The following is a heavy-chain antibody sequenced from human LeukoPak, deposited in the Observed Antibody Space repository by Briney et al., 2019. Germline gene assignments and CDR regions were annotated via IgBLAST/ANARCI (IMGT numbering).Heavy chain of an antibody. CDR1: GFTFSSYG. J-gene: IGHJ4*02. CDR3: AKDLRSGWVDYFDY. V-gene: IGHV3-30*18. CDR2: ISYDGSNK. D-gene: IGHD6-19*01. Sequence: GGSVRLSCAASGFTFSSYGMHWVRQAPGKGLEWVAVISYDGSNKYYADSVKGRFTISRDNSKNTLYLQMNSLRAEDTAVYYCAKDLRSGWVDYFDYWGQGTLVTVSS.